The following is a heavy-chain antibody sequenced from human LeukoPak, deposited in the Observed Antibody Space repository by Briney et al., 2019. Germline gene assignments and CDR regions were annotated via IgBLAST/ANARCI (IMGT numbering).Heavy chain of an antibody. CDR2: IYSGGST. V-gene: IGHV3-53*01. Sequence: GGSLRLSCAASGFTVSSNYMSWVRQAPGKGLEWVSVIYSGGSTYYADSVKGRFTISRDNSKNTLYLQMNSLRAEDTAVYYCAITVTTPKLLFDYWGQGTLVTVSS. CDR3: AITVTTPKLLFDY. CDR1: GFTVSSNY. D-gene: IGHD4-17*01. J-gene: IGHJ4*02.